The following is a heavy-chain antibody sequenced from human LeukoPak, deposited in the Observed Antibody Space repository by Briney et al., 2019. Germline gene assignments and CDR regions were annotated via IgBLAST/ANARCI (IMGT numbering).Heavy chain of an antibody. J-gene: IGHJ4*02. V-gene: IGHV3-11*04. CDR2: ISSSDSTI. CDR1: GFTFSDYY. CDR3: ARADCSSTSCYELDY. Sequence: GGSLRLSCAGSGFTFSDYYMSWIRQAPGRGLEWVSYISSSDSTIYYTDSVKGRFTISRDNAKNSLYLQMNSLRADDTAVYYCARADCSSTSCYELDYWGQGTLVTVSS. D-gene: IGHD2-2*01.